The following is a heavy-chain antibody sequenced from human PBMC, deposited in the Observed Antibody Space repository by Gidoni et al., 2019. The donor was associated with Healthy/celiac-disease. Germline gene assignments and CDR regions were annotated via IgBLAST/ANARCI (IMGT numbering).Heavy chain of an antibody. CDR1: GGSISSYY. D-gene: IGHD3-9*01. J-gene: IGHJ3*02. V-gene: IGHV4-4*07. Sequence: QVQLQESGPGLVKPSETLSLNCTVSGGSISSYYWSWIRQPAGQGLEWSGRIYTSGSTNYNPSLKSRVTMAVDTSKSQFSLKLSSVTAADTAVYYCARDLDDWDAFDIWGQGTMVTVSS. CDR2: IYTSGST. CDR3: ARDLDDWDAFDI.